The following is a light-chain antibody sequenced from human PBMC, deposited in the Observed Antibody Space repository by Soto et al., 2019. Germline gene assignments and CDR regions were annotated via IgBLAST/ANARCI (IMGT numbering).Light chain of an antibody. CDR3: QQNNNWPLT. J-gene: IGKJ4*01. CDR1: QSVSSN. CDR2: GAS. V-gene: IGKV3-15*01. Sequence: EIVMTQSPATLSVSPGERATLSCRASQSVSSNLAWYQQIPGQAPRLLIYGASTRATGIPARFSGSGSGTEFTLTISSLQSEDFAVYYCQQNNNWPLTFGGGTKVEIK.